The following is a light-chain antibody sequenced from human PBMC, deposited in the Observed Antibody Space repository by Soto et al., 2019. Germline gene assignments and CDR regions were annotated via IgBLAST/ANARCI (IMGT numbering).Light chain of an antibody. V-gene: IGKV1-39*01. CDR3: QQRYSTLLIP. CDR2: AAS. Sequence: DIQMTQSPSSLSASVGDRVTITCRASQSINTYLNWYQQIPGKSPKLLIYAASSLHSGVPSRFSGSGSGTDVTLTINSLQPEDFAPYYCQQRYSTLLIPFGQGPRLEIK. CDR1: QSINTY. J-gene: IGKJ5*01.